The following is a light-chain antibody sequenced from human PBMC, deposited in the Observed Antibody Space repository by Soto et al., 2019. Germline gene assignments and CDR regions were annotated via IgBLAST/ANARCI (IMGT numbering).Light chain of an antibody. CDR1: QSVSSSY. Sequence: ESVLTQSPGTLSLSPGERATLSCRASQSVSSSYLAWYQQKPGQAPRLLIYGASSCATGVPDRFSGSGSGTDFTLTISRLEPEDFAVYYCQQYGSSLWTFGQGTKVEIK. CDR2: GAS. V-gene: IGKV3-20*01. CDR3: QQYGSSLWT. J-gene: IGKJ1*01.